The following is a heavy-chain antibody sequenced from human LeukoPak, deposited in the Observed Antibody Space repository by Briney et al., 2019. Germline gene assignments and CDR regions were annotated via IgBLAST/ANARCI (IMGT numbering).Heavy chain of an antibody. CDR1: GFTVSSNY. Sequence: PGGSLRLSCAASGFTVSSNYMSWVRQAPGKGLEWVSVIYSGGSTYYADSVKGRFTISRDNSKNTLYLQMNSLRAEDTAVYYCARHLIYDSSGFYHYYYMDVWGKGTTLSVSS. CDR3: ARHLIYDSSGFYHYYYMDV. V-gene: IGHV3-53*01. CDR2: IYSGGST. D-gene: IGHD3-22*01. J-gene: IGHJ6*03.